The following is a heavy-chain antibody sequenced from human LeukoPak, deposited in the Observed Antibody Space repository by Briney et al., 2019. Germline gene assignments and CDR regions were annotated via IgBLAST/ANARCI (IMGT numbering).Heavy chain of an antibody. CDR2: ICHSGIT. CDR3: ATLVSTRYYFDY. CDR1: GGSFSGYY. Sequence: SETLSLTCAVYGGSFSGYYWSWIRQPPGKGLEWIGNICHSGITYYNHFNSSLKSRVTISIDTSKNQFSLRLTSVTAADTAVYFCATLVSTRYYFDYWGQGTLVTVSS. D-gene: IGHD5/OR15-5a*01. V-gene: IGHV4-34*01. J-gene: IGHJ4*02.